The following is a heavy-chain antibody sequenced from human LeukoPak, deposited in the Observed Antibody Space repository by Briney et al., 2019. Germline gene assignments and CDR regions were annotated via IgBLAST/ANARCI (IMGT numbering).Heavy chain of an antibody. J-gene: IGHJ4*02. CDR2: INPNSGGT. CDR1: GYTFTGYY. V-gene: IGHV1-2*02. Sequence: ASVKVSCKASGYTFTGYYMHWVRQAPGQELEWMGWINPNSGGTNYAQKFQGRVTMTRDTSISTAYMELSRLRSDDTAVYYCARDGSGAARLPDYWGQGTLVTVSS. D-gene: IGHD6-6*01. CDR3: ARDGSGAARLPDY.